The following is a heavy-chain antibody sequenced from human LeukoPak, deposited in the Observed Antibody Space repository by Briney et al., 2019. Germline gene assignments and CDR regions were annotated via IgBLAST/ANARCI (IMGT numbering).Heavy chain of an antibody. CDR2: INHSGST. J-gene: IGHJ3*02. CDR1: GGSFSGYY. V-gene: IGHV4-34*01. D-gene: IGHD6-19*01. CDR3: ARVSSGWSDAFDI. Sequence: SETLSLTCAVYGGSFSGYYWSWIRQPPGKGLEWIGEINHSGSTNYNPSLKSRVTISVDTSKNQFSLRLSSVTAADTAVYYCARVSSGWSDAFDIWGQGTMVTVSS.